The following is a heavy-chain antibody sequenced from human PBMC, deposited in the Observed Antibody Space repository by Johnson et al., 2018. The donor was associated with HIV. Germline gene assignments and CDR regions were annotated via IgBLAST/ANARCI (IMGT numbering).Heavy chain of an antibody. CDR2: IRYDGSNK. CDR1: GFTFSSYG. V-gene: IGHV3-30*02. D-gene: IGHD6-25*01. CDR3: AREGIAARLAAFDI. Sequence: QVQLVESGGGVVQPGGSLRLSCAASGFTFSSYGMHWVRQAPGKGLEWVAFIRYDGSNKYYADSVKGRFTISRDNSKNTLYLQMNSLRPEDTAVYYCAREGIAARLAAFDIWGQGTMVTVSS. J-gene: IGHJ3*02.